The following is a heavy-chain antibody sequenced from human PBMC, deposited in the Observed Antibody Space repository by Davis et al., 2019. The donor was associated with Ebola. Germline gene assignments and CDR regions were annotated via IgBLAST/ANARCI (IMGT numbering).Heavy chain of an antibody. Sequence: GESLKISCAASGFVFRNYVMSWVRQAPGKGLEWVPTLGTSADTYYADSVKGRSTISRDNSKNTLYLQMNGLRVEDTAIYYCAKDTSNIWFDIWGQGTMVTVSS. CDR3: AKDTSNIWFDI. J-gene: IGHJ3*02. D-gene: IGHD1-26*01. V-gene: IGHV3-23*01. CDR1: GFVFRNYV. CDR2: LGTSADT.